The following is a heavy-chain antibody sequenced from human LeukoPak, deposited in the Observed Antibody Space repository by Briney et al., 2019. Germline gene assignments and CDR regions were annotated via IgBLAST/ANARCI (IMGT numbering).Heavy chain of an antibody. V-gene: IGHV3-11*05. CDR3: ARDNIVVVPAAMLPYGMDV. J-gene: IGHJ6*02. CDR2: ISSSSSYT. Sequence: KSGGSLRLSCAASGFTFSDYYMSWIRQAPGKGLEWVSYISSSSSYTNYADSVKGRFTISRDNAKNSLYLQMNSLRAEDTAVYYCARDNIVVVPAAMLPYGMDVWGQGTTVTVSS. D-gene: IGHD2-2*01. CDR1: GFTFSDYY.